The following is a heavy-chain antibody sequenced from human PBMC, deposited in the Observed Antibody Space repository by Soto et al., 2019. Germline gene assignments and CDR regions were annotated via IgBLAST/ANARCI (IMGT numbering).Heavy chain of an antibody. CDR2: ISSSSYI. V-gene: IGHV3-21*01. CDR3: ARVVYDSSGYFDY. D-gene: IGHD3-22*01. J-gene: IGHJ4*02. Sequence: GGSLRLSCAASGFTFSSYSMNWVRQAPGKGLEWVSSISSSSYIYYADSVKGRFTISRDNAKNSLYLQMNSLRAEDTAVYYCARVVYDSSGYFDYWGQGTLVTVSS. CDR1: GFTFSSYS.